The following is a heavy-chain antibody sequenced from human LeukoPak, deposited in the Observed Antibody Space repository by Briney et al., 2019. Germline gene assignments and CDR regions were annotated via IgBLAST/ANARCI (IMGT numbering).Heavy chain of an antibody. J-gene: IGHJ4*02. Sequence: ASETLSLTCTVSGGSISSYYWSWIRQPPGKGLEWIGYIYYSGSTNYNPSLKSRVAMSVDTSKNQFSLKLSSVTAADTAVYYCARQGPLTTAVTTRTNPFDYWGQGTLVTVSS. D-gene: IGHD4-11*01. CDR1: GGSISSYY. CDR3: ARQGPLTTAVTTRTNPFDY. V-gene: IGHV4-59*01. CDR2: IYYSGST.